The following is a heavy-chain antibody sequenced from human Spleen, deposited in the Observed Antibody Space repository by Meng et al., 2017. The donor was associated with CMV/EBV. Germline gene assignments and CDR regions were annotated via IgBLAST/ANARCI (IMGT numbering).Heavy chain of an antibody. CDR3: ARVLGDSSSWVDY. CDR2: ISSSGSTT. CDR1: GFTFSDYY. D-gene: IGHD6-13*01. J-gene: IGHJ4*02. Sequence: GESLKISCAASGFTFSDYYMSWIRQAPGKGLEWVSYISSSGSTTYYADSVKGRFTISRDNAKNSLYLQMNSLRAEDTAVYYCARVLGDSSSWVDYWGQGTLVTVSS. V-gene: IGHV3-11*04.